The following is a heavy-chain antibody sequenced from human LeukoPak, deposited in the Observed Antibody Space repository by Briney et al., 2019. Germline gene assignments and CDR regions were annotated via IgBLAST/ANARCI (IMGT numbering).Heavy chain of an antibody. J-gene: IGHJ4*02. Sequence: GGSLRLSCAASGFTFGTSGMHWVRQAPGKGLDWVAFIPYDGSNKYYTDSVKGRFTISRDNSKNILYLQMNGLRAEDTAVYYCAKSDINWGQGTLVTFAS. CDR2: IPYDGSNK. V-gene: IGHV3-30*02. CDR1: GFTFGTSG. CDR3: AKSDIN.